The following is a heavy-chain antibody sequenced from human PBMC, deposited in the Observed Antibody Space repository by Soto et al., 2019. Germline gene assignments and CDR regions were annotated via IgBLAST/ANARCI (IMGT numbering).Heavy chain of an antibody. D-gene: IGHD4-17*01. V-gene: IGHV3-73*01. Sequence: EVQLGESGGGLVQPGGSLKLSCAASGFTFSGSAIHWVRQASGKGLEWVGRIRSRANDYATAYDASVKGRFTISRDDSKNTAYLQMNSLKTEDTALYYCTRRNGEIVLPTTAFDYWGQGTLVTVSS. CDR1: GFTFSGSA. CDR2: IRSRANDYAT. CDR3: TRRNGEIVLPTTAFDY. J-gene: IGHJ4*02.